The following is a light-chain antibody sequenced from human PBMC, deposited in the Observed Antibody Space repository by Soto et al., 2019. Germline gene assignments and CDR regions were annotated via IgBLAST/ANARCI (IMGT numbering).Light chain of an antibody. J-gene: IGKJ1*01. CDR2: WAS. CDR3: QQCNSTPWT. CDR1: QSVLYSSNNKNY. Sequence: DIVMTQSPDSLAVSLGERATINCKSSQSVLYSSNNKNYLAWYQQKPGQPPKLLIYWASTRESGVPDRFSGSGSGKDFTLTISSLKAEDVAVYYCQQCNSTPWTFGQGTKVEIK. V-gene: IGKV4-1*01.